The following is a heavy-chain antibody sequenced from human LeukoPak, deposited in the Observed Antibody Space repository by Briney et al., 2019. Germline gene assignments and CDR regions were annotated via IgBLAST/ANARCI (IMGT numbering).Heavy chain of an antibody. CDR3: ARDSVGDLLDY. Sequence: GGSLRLSCAGSGFPFSSYEMTWLRQAPGKGLEWVSHIDSSGITIYYGDSVKGRFTISRDNAKNSIYLQMDSLRVEDTAIYYCARDSVGDLLDYWGQGTPVTVSS. V-gene: IGHV3-48*03. D-gene: IGHD4-17*01. CDR2: IDSSGITI. J-gene: IGHJ4*02. CDR1: GFPFSSYE.